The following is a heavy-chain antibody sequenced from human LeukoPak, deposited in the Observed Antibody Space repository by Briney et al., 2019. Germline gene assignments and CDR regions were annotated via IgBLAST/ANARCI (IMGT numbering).Heavy chain of an antibody. CDR2: IRYDGSNK. J-gene: IGHJ6*03. Sequence: GRSLRLSCAASGFTFSSYGMHWVRQAPGKGLEWVAFIRYDGSNKYDADSVKGRFTISRDNSKNTLYLQMNSLRAEDTAVYYCAKDSGYYYYDMDVWGKGTTVTVSS. V-gene: IGHV3-30*02. CDR3: AKDSGYYYYDMDV. CDR1: GFTFSSYG. D-gene: IGHD6-25*01.